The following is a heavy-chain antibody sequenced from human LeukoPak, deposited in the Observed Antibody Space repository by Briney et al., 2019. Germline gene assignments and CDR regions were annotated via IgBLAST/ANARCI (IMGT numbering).Heavy chain of an antibody. D-gene: IGHD4-23*01. J-gene: IGHJ5*02. CDR2: TYYRSKWYN. CDR3: ARDLVHSGNSFNRWFDP. V-gene: IGHV6-1*01. CDR1: GDSVSSNSAA. Sequence: SQTLSLTCAISGDSVSSNSAAWNWIRQCPSRGLEWLGRTYYRSKWYNDYAVSVKSRITINPDTSKNQFSLQLNSVTPEDTAVYYCARDLVHSGNSFNRWFDPWGQGTLVTVSS.